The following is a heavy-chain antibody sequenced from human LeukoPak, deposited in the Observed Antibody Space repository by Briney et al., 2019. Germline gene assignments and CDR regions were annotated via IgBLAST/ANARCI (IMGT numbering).Heavy chain of an antibody. D-gene: IGHD4-17*01. J-gene: IGHJ3*02. V-gene: IGHV1-69*04. CDR1: GGTFSSYA. CDR3: AREGDGDYGDAFDI. Sequence: SVKVSCKASGGTFSSYAISWVRQAPGQGLEWMGRIIPILGIASYAQKFQGRVTITADKSTSTAYMELSSLRSEDTAVYYCAREGDGDYGDAFDIWGQGTMVTVSS. CDR2: IIPILGIA.